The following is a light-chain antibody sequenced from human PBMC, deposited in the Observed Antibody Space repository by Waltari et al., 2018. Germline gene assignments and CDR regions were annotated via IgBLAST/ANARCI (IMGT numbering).Light chain of an antibody. CDR1: ASDIGSYNL. CDR3: SSYAGSRTSVL. V-gene: IGLV2-23*02. Sequence: QSALSQPASVSGSPGQSITISCAGSASDIGSYNLVSWYQQHPGKAPKLLLYDVIKRPSGVTVRFSGSKYAYTASLTISGLQAEDEADYYCSSYAGSRTSVLFGGGTKLTVL. CDR2: DVI. J-gene: IGLJ2*01.